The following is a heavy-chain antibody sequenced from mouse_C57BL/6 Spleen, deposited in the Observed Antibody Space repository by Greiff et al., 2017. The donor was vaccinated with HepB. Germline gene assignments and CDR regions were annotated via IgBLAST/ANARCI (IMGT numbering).Heavy chain of an antibody. CDR1: GYTFTSYG. D-gene: IGHD1-1*01. V-gene: IGHV1-81*01. J-gene: IGHJ4*01. CDR3: ARRITTVVADYYAMDY. CDR2: IYPRSGNT. Sequence: QVHVKQSGAELARPGASVKLSCKASGYTFTSYGISWVKQRTGQGLEWIREIYPRSGNTYYNEKFKGKATLTADKSSSTAYMELRSLTSEDSAVYFCARRITTVVADYYAMDYWGQGTSVTVSS.